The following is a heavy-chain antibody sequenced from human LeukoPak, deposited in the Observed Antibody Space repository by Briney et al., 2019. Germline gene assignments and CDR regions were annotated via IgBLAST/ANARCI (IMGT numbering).Heavy chain of an antibody. V-gene: IGHV3-74*01. CDR1: GFTFSNYL. Sequence: GGSLRLSCAASGFTFSNYLMHWVRHAPGKGLVWVSRINVDETNAYADSVRGRCTISRDNANNPMYLQMNGLRAEDTAVYFCGRGGDGIDNWGQGTTVSVSS. CDR3: GRGGDGIDN. J-gene: IGHJ3*02. CDR2: INVDETNA.